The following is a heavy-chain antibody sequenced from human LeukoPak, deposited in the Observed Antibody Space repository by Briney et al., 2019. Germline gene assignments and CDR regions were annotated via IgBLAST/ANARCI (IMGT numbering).Heavy chain of an antibody. J-gene: IGHJ4*02. CDR2: ISGSGGST. D-gene: IGHD6-13*01. CDR3: AKNSWQQLGRFDY. Sequence: GGSLRLSCAAAGFTSSNYAMTWVRQAPGKGLEWVSSISGSGGSTYYADSVKGRFTISRDNSKNTLYLQMNSLRAEDTAVYYCAKNSWQQLGRFDYWGQGTLVTVSS. V-gene: IGHV3-23*01. CDR1: GFTSSNYA.